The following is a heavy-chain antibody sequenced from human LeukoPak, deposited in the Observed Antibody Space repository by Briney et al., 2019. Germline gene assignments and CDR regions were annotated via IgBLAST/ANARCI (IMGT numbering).Heavy chain of an antibody. J-gene: IGHJ6*02. CDR1: GFTFSSYG. CDR2: ISYDGSNK. Sequence: PGRSPRLSCAASGFTFSSYGMHWVRQAPGKGLEWVAVISYDGSNKYYADSVKGRFTISRDNSKNTLYLQMNSLRAEDTAVYYCAKSIGYYYYYGMDVWGQGTTVTVSS. V-gene: IGHV3-30*18. CDR3: AKSIGYYYYYGMDV. D-gene: IGHD3-16*02.